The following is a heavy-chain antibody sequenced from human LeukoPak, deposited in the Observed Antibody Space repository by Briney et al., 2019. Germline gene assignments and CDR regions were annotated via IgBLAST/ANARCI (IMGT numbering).Heavy chain of an antibody. J-gene: IGHJ3*02. D-gene: IGHD4-17*01. Sequence: SETLSLTCTVSGGSISSYYWSWIRQPAGKGLEWIGRIYTSGSTNYNPSLKSRVTMSVDTSKNQFSLKLSSVTAADTAVYYCARDEETVTTADDAFDIWGQGTMVTVSS. CDR3: ARDEETVTTADDAFDI. CDR1: GGSISSYY. V-gene: IGHV4-4*07. CDR2: IYTSGST.